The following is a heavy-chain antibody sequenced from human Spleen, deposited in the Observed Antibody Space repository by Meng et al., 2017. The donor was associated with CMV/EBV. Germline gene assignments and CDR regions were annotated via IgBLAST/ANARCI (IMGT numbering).Heavy chain of an antibody. CDR1: GGSISNYI. CDR2: IIPLVGTT. Sequence: SVKVSCKISGGSISNYIITWVRQAPRQGPEWMGRIIPLVGTTKYAQKFQGRVTMTADKVTGTAYLELRSLRSDDTAVYYCARDEHCDSVRCYWFDLWGQGTLVTVSS. J-gene: IGHJ5*02. D-gene: IGHD2/OR15-2a*01. CDR3: ARDEHCDSVRCYWFDL. V-gene: IGHV1-69*08.